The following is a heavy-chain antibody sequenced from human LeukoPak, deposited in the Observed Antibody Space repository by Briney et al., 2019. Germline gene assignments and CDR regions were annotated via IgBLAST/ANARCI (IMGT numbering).Heavy chain of an antibody. CDR1: GYSFTSYW. CDR2: IYPGDSDT. J-gene: IGHJ4*02. V-gene: IGHV5-51*01. CDR3: ARGGHWNYHITENRTFDY. D-gene: IGHD1-7*01. Sequence: GESLKISCKGSGYSFTSYWIGWVRQMPGKGLEWMGIIYPGDSDTRYSPSFQGQVTISADKSISTAYLQWSSLKASDTAMYYCARGGHWNYHITENRTFDYWGQGTLVTVSS.